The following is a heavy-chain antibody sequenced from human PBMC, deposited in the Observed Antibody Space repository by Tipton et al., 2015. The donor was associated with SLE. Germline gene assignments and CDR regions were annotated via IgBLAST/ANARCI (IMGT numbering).Heavy chain of an antibody. V-gene: IGHV4-59*11. CDR2: FYTSGST. Sequence: TLSLTCSVSGDSISSHYWNWIRQPPGKGLEWIGHFYTSGSTHYTPSLESRVTISVDTSKNQFSLRLSSVTAADTAVYYCARGLVMGRYDAFDTWGQGTMVTVSS. CDR3: ARGLVMGRYDAFDT. CDR1: GDSISSHY. J-gene: IGHJ3*02. D-gene: IGHD3-9*01.